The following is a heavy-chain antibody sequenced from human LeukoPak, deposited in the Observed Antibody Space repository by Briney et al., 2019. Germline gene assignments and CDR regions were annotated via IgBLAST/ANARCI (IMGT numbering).Heavy chain of an antibody. J-gene: IGHJ4*02. D-gene: IGHD6-13*01. CDR2: IYYSGST. CDR1: GGSISSYY. V-gene: IGHV4-59*01. Sequence: SETPSLTCTVSGGSISSYYWSWIRQPPGKGLEWIGYIYYSGSTNYNPSLKSRVTISVDTSKNQFSLKLSSVTAADTAVYYCAGYSSSWEGYYFDYWGQGTLVTVSS. CDR3: AGYSSSWEGYYFDY.